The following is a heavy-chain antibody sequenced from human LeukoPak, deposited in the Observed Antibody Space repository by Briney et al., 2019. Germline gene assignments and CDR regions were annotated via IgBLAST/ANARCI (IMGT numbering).Heavy chain of an antibody. V-gene: IGHV4-34*01. D-gene: IGHD6-6*01. Sequence: SETLSLTCAVYSGSFSGYYWSWIRQPPGKGLEWIGEINHSGSTNYNPSLKSRVTISVDTSKNQFSLKLSSVTAADTAVYYCARDGYSSSSFDYWGQGTLVTVSS. CDR2: INHSGST. J-gene: IGHJ4*02. CDR1: SGSFSGYY. CDR3: ARDGYSSSSFDY.